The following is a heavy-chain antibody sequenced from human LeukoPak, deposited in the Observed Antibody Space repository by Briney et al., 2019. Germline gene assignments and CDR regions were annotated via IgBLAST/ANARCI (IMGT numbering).Heavy chain of an antibody. J-gene: IGHJ4*02. CDR3: TRAGYSSGWYQG. Sequence: PGGSLRLSCAASGFTFSGSAMHWVRQASGKWLEWVGRIRSKANSYATAYAASVKGRFTISRDDSKNTAYLQMNSLKTEDTAVYYCTRAGYSSGWYQGWGQGALVTVSS. D-gene: IGHD6-19*01. CDR1: GFTFSGSA. V-gene: IGHV3-73*01. CDR2: IRSKANSYAT.